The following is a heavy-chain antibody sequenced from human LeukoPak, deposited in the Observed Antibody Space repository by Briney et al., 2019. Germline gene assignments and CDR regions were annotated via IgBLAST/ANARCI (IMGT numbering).Heavy chain of an antibody. D-gene: IGHD3-16*02. CDR1: GYLFSNYG. CDR2: ISGDNRNI. CDR3: ARYRLPDYYYYYFMDV. V-gene: IGHV1-18*01. J-gene: IGHJ6*03. Sequence: ASVKVSCRASGYLFSNYGLFWGRQAPGQGLEGMGWISGDNRNIKYAEKFQGRVTMTTDTLTTTAYMELRSLRSDDTAIYYCARYRLPDYYYYYFMDVWGSGTSVTVSS.